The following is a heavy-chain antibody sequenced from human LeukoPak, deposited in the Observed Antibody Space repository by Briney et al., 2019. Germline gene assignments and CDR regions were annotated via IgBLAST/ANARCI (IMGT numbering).Heavy chain of an antibody. CDR2: ISGSSSDI. D-gene: IGHD6-13*01. Sequence: GGSLRLSCAASGFTFSSYSMNWVRQAPGRGLESVSSISGSSSDIYYADSVKGRFTISRDNAKKSLYLQMHSLRAEDTAIYYCARDGDSSSWYNDYWGQGALVTVSS. V-gene: IGHV3-21*01. CDR1: GFTFSSYS. CDR3: ARDGDSSSWYNDY. J-gene: IGHJ4*02.